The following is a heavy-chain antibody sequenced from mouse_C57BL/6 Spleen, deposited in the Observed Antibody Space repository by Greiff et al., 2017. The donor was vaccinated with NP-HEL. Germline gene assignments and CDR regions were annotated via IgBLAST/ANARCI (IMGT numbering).Heavy chain of an antibody. D-gene: IGHD3-3*01. CDR1: GYAFSSYW. V-gene: IGHV1-80*01. CDR3: AREGDGAGWFAY. Sequence: QVQLKQSGAELVKPGASVKISCKASGYAFSSYWMNWVKQRPGKGLEWIGQIYPGDGDTNYNGKFKGKATLTADKSSSTAYMQLSSLTSEDSAVYFCAREGDGAGWFAYWGQRTLVTVSA. CDR2: IYPGDGDT. J-gene: IGHJ3*01.